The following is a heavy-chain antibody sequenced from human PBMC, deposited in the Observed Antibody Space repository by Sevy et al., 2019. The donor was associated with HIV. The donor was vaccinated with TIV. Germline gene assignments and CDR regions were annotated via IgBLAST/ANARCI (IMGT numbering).Heavy chain of an antibody. D-gene: IGHD3-10*01. CDR2: IHPGNSET. CDR3: FMRAHTDSSGYYYRYGMDV. Sequence: GESLKISCEGSGFSFSSYWIHWVRQMPGKGLEWMATIHPGNSETSYRSSFQGQVTISADKSINTAYLQWSRLSASDTAIYYCFMRAHTDSSGYYYRYGMDVWGQRTTVTVSS. V-gene: IGHV5-51*01. J-gene: IGHJ6*02. CDR1: GFSFSSYW.